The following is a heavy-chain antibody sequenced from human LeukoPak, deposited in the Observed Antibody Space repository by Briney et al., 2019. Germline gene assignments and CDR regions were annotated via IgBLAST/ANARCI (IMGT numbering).Heavy chain of an antibody. Sequence: GRSLRLSCAASGFTFSSYGMHWVRQAPGKGLEWVAVISYDGSNKYYADSVKGRFTISRDNSKNTLYLQMNSLRAEDTAVYYCAPDLFDYWGQGTLVTVSS. V-gene: IGHV3-30*03. J-gene: IGHJ4*02. CDR1: GFTFSSYG. CDR2: ISYDGSNK. CDR3: APDLFDY.